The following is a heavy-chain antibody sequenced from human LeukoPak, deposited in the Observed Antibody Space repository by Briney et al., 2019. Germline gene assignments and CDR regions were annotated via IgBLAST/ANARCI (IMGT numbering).Heavy chain of an antibody. CDR1: GFTFSSYS. CDR2: ISSSSSYI. V-gene: IGHV3-21*01. Sequence: GGSLRLSCAASGFTFSSYSMNWVRQAPGKGLEWVSSISSSSSYIYYADSVKGRFTISRDNAKNSLYLQMNSLRAEDTAVYYCCKLNGYHAPHDYWGQGTLVTVSS. J-gene: IGHJ4*02. D-gene: IGHD5-18*01. CDR3: CKLNGYHAPHDY.